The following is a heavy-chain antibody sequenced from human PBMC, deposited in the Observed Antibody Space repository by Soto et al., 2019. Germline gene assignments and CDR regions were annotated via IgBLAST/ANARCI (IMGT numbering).Heavy chain of an antibody. V-gene: IGHV3-13*05. CDR2: ISAAGDP. CDR1: GFTFRNYD. D-gene: IGHD1-1*01. J-gene: IGHJ6*02. Sequence: EVQLVESGGGLVQPGGSLRLSCEASGFTFRNYDMHWVRQGTGKGLEWVSGISAAGDPDYADSVEGRFTISRENAQNSFFLQMNSLRVGDTAGYYCDRTERDCYGLDVWGQGTTVIVSS. CDR3: DRTERDCYGLDV.